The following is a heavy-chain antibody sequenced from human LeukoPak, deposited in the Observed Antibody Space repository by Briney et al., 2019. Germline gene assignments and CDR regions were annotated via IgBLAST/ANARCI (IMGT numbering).Heavy chain of an antibody. V-gene: IGHV4-4*07. J-gene: IGHJ5*02. CDR3: ARDPGYCSGGSCFNWFDP. CDR2: IYTSGST. Sequence: SETLSLTCTVSGGSISSYYWSWIRQPAGKGLEWIGRIYTSGSTNYSPSLKSRVTMSVDTSKNQFSLKLSSVTAADTAVYYCARDPGYCSGGSCFNWFDPWGQGTLVTVSS. CDR1: GGSISSYY. D-gene: IGHD2-15*01.